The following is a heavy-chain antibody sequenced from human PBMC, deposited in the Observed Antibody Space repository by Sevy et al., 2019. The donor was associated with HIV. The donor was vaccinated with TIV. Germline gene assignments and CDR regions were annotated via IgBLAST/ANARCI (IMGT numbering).Heavy chain of an antibody. CDR2: ISGSGGST. CDR3: AKGYCSGGSCYSAY. D-gene: IGHD2-15*01. CDR1: GFTFSSYA. V-gene: IGHV3-23*01. Sequence: GGSLRLSCAASGFTFSSYAMSWVRQAPGKGLEWVSAISGSGGSTYYADSVKGRFTISRDNSKNTLYLQMNGLRAEDTAVYYCAKGYCSGGSCYSAYWGQGTLVTVSS. J-gene: IGHJ4*02.